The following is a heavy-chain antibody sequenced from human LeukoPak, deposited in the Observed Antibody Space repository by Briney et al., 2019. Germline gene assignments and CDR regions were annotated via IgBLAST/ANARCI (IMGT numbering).Heavy chain of an antibody. CDR2: IYYSGST. V-gene: IGHV4-59*01. Sequence: PSETLSLTCTVSGVSISSYYWSWIRQPPGKGLEWIGYIYYSGSTNYNPSLKSRVTISVDTSKNQFSLKLSSVTAADTAVYCCARLWSGLQSYYGMDVWGQGTTVTVSS. CDR3: ARLWSGLQSYYGMDV. D-gene: IGHD3-10*02. CDR1: GVSISSYY. J-gene: IGHJ6*02.